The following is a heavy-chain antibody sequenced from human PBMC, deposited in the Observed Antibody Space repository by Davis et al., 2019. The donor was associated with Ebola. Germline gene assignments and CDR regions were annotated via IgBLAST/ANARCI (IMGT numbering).Heavy chain of an antibody. D-gene: IGHD1-26*01. J-gene: IGHJ1*01. CDR3: AKAPIVGATRYFQH. Sequence: GESLKISCAASGFTFSSYGMHWVRQAPGKGLEWVANIKQDGSEKYYVDSVKGRFTISRDNAKNSLYLQMNSLRAEDTAVYYCAKAPIVGATRYFQHWGQGTLVTVSS. V-gene: IGHV3-7*03. CDR2: IKQDGSEK. CDR1: GFTFSSYG.